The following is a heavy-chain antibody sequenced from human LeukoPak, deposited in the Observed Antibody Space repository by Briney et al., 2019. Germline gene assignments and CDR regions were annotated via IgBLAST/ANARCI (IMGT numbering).Heavy chain of an antibody. V-gene: IGHV4-59*01. CDR3: ARGLWFGEGYYYYMDV. Sequence: GSLRLPCAASGFTFSNAWMNWVRQPPGKGLEYIGYMYYSGSTNYNPSLKSRVTISVDTSKNQFSLKLSSVTAADTAVYYCARGLWFGEGYYYYMDVWGKGTTVTVSS. D-gene: IGHD3-10*01. CDR2: MYYSGST. CDR1: GFTFSNAW. J-gene: IGHJ6*03.